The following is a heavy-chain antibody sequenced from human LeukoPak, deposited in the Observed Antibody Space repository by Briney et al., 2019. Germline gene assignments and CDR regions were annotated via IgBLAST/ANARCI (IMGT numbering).Heavy chain of an antibody. CDR1: GGSISTFF. V-gene: IGHV4-4*07. D-gene: IGHD3-22*01. J-gene: IGHJ4*02. CDR2: IYMGTT. CDR3: ARGTEMTSSSGYYSFDY. Sequence: SETLSLTCTVSGGSISTFFWTWIRQSAGKGLEWIGHIYMGTTYYNPSVESRATISVDTSNNRFSLKLTSLTAADTAVYYCARGTEMTSSSGYYSFDYWGRGSLVTVSS.